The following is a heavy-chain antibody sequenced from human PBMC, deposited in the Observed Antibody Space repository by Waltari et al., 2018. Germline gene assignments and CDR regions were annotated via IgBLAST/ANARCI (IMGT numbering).Heavy chain of an antibody. D-gene: IGHD3-10*01. CDR1: AGSISSYY. CDR2: IYYSGST. Sequence: QVQLQESGPGLVKPSETLSLTCTVSAGSISSYYWSWIRQPPGQGLEWIGYIYYSGSTNYNPSLKSRVTISVDTSKNQLSLKLSSVTAADTAVYYCARGPNYYGSGSYEASFDYWGQGTLVTVSS. V-gene: IGHV4-59*01. CDR3: ARGPNYYGSGSYEASFDY. J-gene: IGHJ4*02.